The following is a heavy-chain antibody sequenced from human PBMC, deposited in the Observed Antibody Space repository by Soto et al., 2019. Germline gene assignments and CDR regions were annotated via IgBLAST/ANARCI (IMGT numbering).Heavy chain of an antibody. CDR2: IYYSGST. J-gene: IGHJ4*02. D-gene: IGHD5-18*01. CDR3: ARRGDTAMVFDY. Sequence: SETLSLTXTVSGGSISSSTYYWGWIRQPPGKGLEWIGSIYYSGSTYYNPSLKGRVTISVDTSKNQFSPKLSSVTAADTAVYYCARRGDTAMVFDYWGQGTLVTVSS. CDR1: GGSISSSTYY. V-gene: IGHV4-39*01.